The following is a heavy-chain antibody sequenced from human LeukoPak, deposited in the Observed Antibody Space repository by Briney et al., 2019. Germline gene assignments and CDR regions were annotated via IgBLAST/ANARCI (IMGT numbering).Heavy chain of an antibody. D-gene: IGHD5-24*01. J-gene: IGHJ3*02. Sequence: SETLSLTCTVSGGSISSYYWSWIRQPPGKGLEWIGYIYYSGSTNYNPSLKSRVTISVDTSKNQFSLKLSSVTAADTAVYYCARDRYDGYKDGDAFDIWGQGTMVTVSS. CDR3: ARDRYDGYKDGDAFDI. V-gene: IGHV4-59*12. CDR1: GGSISSYY. CDR2: IYYSGST.